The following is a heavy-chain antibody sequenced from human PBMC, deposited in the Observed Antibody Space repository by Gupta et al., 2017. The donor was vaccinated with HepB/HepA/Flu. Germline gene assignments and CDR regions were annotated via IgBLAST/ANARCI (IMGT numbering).Heavy chain of an antibody. CDR1: GGSFSSSSYY. CDR2: IYYSGST. D-gene: IGHD3-10*01. J-gene: IGHJ5*02. Sequence: QLQLQESGPGLVKPSETLSLTCTVSGGSFSSSSYYWGWIRQPPGKGLEWIGSIYYSGSTYYNPSLKSRVTISVDTSKNQFSLKLSSVTAADTAVYYCARHFRPGAWFDPWGQGTLVTVSS. V-gene: IGHV4-39*01. CDR3: ARHFRPGAWFDP.